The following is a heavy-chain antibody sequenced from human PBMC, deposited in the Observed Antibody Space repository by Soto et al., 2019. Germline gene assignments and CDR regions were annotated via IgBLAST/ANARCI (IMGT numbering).Heavy chain of an antibody. D-gene: IGHD3-3*01. J-gene: IGHJ5*02. CDR1: GGSFSGYY. Sequence: SSETLSLTCAVYGGSFSGYYWSWIRQPPGKGLEWIGEINHSGSTNYNPSLKSRVTISVDTSKNQFSLKLSLRSDDTAVYYCARDHYDFWSGYYPFDPWGQGTLVTVSS. CDR3: ARDHYDFWSGYYPFDP. CDR2: INHSGST. V-gene: IGHV4-34*01.